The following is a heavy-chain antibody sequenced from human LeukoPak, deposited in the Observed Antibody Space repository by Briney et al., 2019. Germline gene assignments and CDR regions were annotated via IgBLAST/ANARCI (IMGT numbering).Heavy chain of an antibody. V-gene: IGHV3-7*05. CDR1: GFTFSTYW. CDR2: IKQDGSEK. D-gene: IGHD6-13*01. J-gene: IGHJ3*02. Sequence: GGSLRLSCAASGFTFSTYWMSWVRQAPGEGLEWVANIKQDGSEKYYVDSVKGRFTISRDNAKNSLYLQMNSLRAEDTAVYYCARYSTSWHAYDIWGQGTMATVSS. CDR3: ARYSTSWHAYDI.